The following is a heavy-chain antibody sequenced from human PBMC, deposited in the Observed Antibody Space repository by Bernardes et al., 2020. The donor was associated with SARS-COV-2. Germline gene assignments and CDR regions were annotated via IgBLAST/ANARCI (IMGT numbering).Heavy chain of an antibody. Sequence: SESMSLTCTATGDSIGGYYWSQIRQPPAKALEWIGLIYHTATTNYHPSHMSRRTTPVDTSNNQFSLTLSSVIAADPAIHYCPSTGTTRLADFGPFDYWSQGTPVTVSS. CDR1: GDSIGGYY. CDR2: IYHTATT. CDR3: PSTGTTRLADFGPFDY. D-gene: IGHD1-1*01. V-gene: IGHV4-59*01. J-gene: IGHJ4*02.